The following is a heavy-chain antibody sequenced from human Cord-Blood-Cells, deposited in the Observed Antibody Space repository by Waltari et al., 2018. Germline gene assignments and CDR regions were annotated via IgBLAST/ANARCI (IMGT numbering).Heavy chain of an antibody. CDR2: ILPIFGTA. CDR1: GGTFSSYA. J-gene: IGHJ4*02. CDR3: ARDGVGAAIYGDYYFDY. Sequence: QVQLVQSGAEVKKPGSSVKVSCKASGGTFSSYAISWVRQAPAQGLEGMGGILPIFGTANYAQKFQGRVTITADESTSTAYMELSGLRSEDTAVYYCARDGVGAAIYGDYYFDYWGQGTLVTVSS. D-gene: IGHD4-17*01. V-gene: IGHV1-69*01.